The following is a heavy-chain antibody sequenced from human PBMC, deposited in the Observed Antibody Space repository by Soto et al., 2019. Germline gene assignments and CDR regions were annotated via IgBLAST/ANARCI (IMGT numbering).Heavy chain of an antibody. V-gene: IGHV1-69*01. D-gene: IGHD3-22*01. CDR2: IIPIFGTA. J-gene: IGHJ6*02. Sequence: QVQLVQSGAEVKKPGSSVKVSCKASGGTFSSYAISWVRQAPGQGLEWMGGIIPIFGTANYAQKFQGRVTITADESTSTVYMELSSLRSEDTAVYYCARSSGSGYYYYYYGMDVWGQGTTVTVSS. CDR3: ARSSGSGYYYYYYGMDV. CDR1: GGTFSSYA.